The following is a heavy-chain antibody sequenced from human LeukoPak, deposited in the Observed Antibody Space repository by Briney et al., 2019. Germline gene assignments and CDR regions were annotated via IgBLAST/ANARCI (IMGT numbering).Heavy chain of an antibody. CDR3: ERGYPPRPIWSDYYTGMG. CDR1: GFTFRSYA. CDR2: ISGSGGST. Sequence: PGGSLRLSCAASGFTFRSYAMSWVRQAPGKGLEWVSAISGSGGSTYYADSVKGRFTISRDNAKNSLYLQMNSLRADDTALYYWERGYPPRPIWSDYYTGMGWGQGTLVTVSS. V-gene: IGHV3-23*01. D-gene: IGHD3-3*01. J-gene: IGHJ4*02.